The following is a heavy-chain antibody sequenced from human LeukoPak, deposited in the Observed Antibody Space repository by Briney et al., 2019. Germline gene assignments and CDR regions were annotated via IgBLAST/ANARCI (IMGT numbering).Heavy chain of an antibody. CDR1: GFTVSSNY. CDR2: IYSGGAS. J-gene: IGHJ4*02. V-gene: IGHV3-53*01. D-gene: IGHD6-13*01. Sequence: GGSLRLSCAASGFTVSSNYMSWVRQAPGKGLEWVSVIYSGGASFYADSVKGRFTISRDDSKNTLYLQMNSLRAEDTAVYYCARGSYIGAAGILDSWGQGTLLTVSS. CDR3: ARGSYIGAAGILDS.